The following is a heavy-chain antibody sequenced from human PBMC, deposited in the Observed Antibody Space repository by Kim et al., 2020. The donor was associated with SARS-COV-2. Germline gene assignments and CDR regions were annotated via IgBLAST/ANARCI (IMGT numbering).Heavy chain of an antibody. Sequence: SVKVSCKASGGTFSSYAISWVRQAPGQGLEWMGGITPIFGTANYAQKFQGRVTITADESTSTAYMELSSLRSEDTAVYYCARDTHIGVYYGMDVWGQGTTVTVSS. CDR1: GGTFSSYA. V-gene: IGHV1-69*13. J-gene: IGHJ6*02. CDR2: ITPIFGTA. CDR3: ARDTHIGVYYGMDV.